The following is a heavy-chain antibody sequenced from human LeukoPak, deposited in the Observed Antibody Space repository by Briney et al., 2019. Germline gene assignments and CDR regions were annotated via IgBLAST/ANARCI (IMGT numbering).Heavy chain of an antibody. CDR1: GFTFDDYA. D-gene: IGHD3-22*01. V-gene: IGHV3-9*03. Sequence: GGSLRLSCAVSGFTFDDYAMHWVRQAPGKGLEWVSGIGWNSGSIGYADSVKGRFTISRDNAKNSLYLQMNSLRAEDMALYYCAKGRDSGYYFGYFDYWGQGTLVTVSS. CDR3: AKGRDSGYYFGYFDY. J-gene: IGHJ4*02. CDR2: IGWNSGSI.